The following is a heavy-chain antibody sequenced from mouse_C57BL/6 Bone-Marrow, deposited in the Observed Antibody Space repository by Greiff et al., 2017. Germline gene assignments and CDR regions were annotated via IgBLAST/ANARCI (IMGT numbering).Heavy chain of an antibody. D-gene: IGHD2-3*01. CDR2: IHPNSGST. J-gene: IGHJ2*01. Sequence: QVQLQQPGAELVKPGASVKLSCKASGYTFTSYWMHWVKQRPGQGLEWIGMIHPNSGSTNYNEKFKSKATLTVDKSSSTAYMQISSLTSADSAVYYCDIYYYFDYWGQGTTLTVSS. V-gene: IGHV1-64*01. CDR1: GYTFTSYW. CDR3: DIYYYFDY.